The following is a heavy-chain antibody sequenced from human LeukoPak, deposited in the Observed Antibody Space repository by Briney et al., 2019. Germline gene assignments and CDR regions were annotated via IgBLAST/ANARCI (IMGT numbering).Heavy chain of an antibody. D-gene: IGHD6-19*01. CDR2: ISSSSSTI. V-gene: IGHV3-48*01. CDR1: GFTFSSYS. Sequence: PGGSLRLSCAASGFTFSSYSMNWVRQAPGKGLEWVSYISSSSSTIYYADSVKGRFTISRDNAKSSLYLQMNSLGAEDTAVYYCARGSGWYADDAFDIWGQGTMVTVSS. J-gene: IGHJ3*02. CDR3: ARGSGWYADDAFDI.